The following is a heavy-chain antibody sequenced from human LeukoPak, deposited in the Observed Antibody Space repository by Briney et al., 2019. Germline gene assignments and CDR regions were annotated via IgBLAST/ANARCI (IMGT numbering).Heavy chain of an antibody. J-gene: IGHJ6*02. CDR3: AKMDARTTAMRGMDV. CDR1: GFIFSNYA. Sequence: GPSLRLSCAASGFIFSNYAMSWVRQAPGKGLEWVSGISGSGGTTYYADSVKGRFTISRDNSQNTLYLQMNSLRADDTAVYYCAKMDARTTAMRGMDVWGQGTTVTVSS. D-gene: IGHD5-18*01. CDR2: ISGSGGTT. V-gene: IGHV3-23*01.